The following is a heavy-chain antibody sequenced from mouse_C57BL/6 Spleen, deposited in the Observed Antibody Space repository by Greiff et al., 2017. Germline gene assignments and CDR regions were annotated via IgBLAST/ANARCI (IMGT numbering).Heavy chain of an antibody. J-gene: IGHJ1*03. D-gene: IGHD1-1*01. Sequence: QVQLQQSGAELVRPGASVTLSCKASGYTFTDYEMHWVKQTPVHGLEWIGAIDPETGGTAYNQKFKGKAILTADKSSSTAYMELRSLTSEDSAVYYCTRGITTVVAPHWYFDVWGTGTTVTVSS. CDR3: TRGITTVVAPHWYFDV. V-gene: IGHV1-15*01. CDR2: IDPETGGT. CDR1: GYTFTDYE.